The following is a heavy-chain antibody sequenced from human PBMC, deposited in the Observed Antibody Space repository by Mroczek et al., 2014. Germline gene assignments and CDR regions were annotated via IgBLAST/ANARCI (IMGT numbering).Heavy chain of an antibody. CDR3: AHSPQQWLVSSSDSSKTLDRVYYYYGMDV. CDR2: IYWNDDK. V-gene: IGHV2-5*01. CDR1: GFSLSTSGVG. Sequence: SCRESGPTLVKPTQTLTLTCTFSGFSLSTSGVGVGWIRQPPGKALEWLALIYWNDDKRYSPSLKSRLTITKDTSKNQVVLTMTNMDPVDTATYYCAHSPQQWLVSSSDSSKTLDRVYYYYGMDVWGQGTTVTVSS. J-gene: IGHJ6*02. D-gene: IGHD6-19*01.